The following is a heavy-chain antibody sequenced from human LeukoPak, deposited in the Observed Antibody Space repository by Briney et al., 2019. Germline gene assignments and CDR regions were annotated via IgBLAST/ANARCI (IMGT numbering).Heavy chain of an antibody. CDR3: ARKGNYGSGSYEYYMDV. Sequence: EASVKVSCKASGGTFSSYAISWVRQAPGQGLEWMGGIIPIFGTANFAQKFQGRVTITADESTSTAYMELSSLRSEDTAVYYCARKGNYGSGSYEYYMDVWGKGTTVTVSS. J-gene: IGHJ6*03. D-gene: IGHD3-10*01. V-gene: IGHV1-69*13. CDR2: IIPIFGTA. CDR1: GGTFSSYA.